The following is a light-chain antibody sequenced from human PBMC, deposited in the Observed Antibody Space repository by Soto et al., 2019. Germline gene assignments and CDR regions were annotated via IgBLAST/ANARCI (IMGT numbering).Light chain of an antibody. CDR1: SSNVGGNKY. V-gene: IGLV2-14*01. J-gene: IGLJ1*01. CDR2: DVS. CDR3: SAFTGSTYV. Sequence: QSVLTQPASVSGSPGQSITISCIGTSSNVGGNKYVSWYQQNPGKAPKLMICDVSNRLSGVSNRFSGSKSGNTASLTISGLQAEDEADYYCSAFTGSTYVLGTGTKVTVL.